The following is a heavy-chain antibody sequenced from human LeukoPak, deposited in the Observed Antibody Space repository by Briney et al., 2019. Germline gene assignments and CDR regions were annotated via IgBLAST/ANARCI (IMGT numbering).Heavy chain of an antibody. D-gene: IGHD2-21*02. CDR3: VRDKEVVTGIGWFDP. CDR1: GFTFSNYW. J-gene: IGHJ5*02. CDR2: IDSDGKST. Sequence: QPGGSLRLSCAASGFTFSNYWMHWVRQAPGKGLVWVSRIDSDGKSTNYADSVKGRFTISRDNAKNTLYLQMNSLRVEDTAVYYCVRDKEVVTGIGWFDPWGQGTLVTASS. V-gene: IGHV3-74*01.